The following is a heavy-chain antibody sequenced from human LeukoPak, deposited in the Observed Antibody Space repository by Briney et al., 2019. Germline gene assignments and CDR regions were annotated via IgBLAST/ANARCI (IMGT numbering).Heavy chain of an antibody. V-gene: IGHV3-9*01. Sequence: GWSLRLSCAASGFTFDDYAMHWVRQAPGKGLEWVSGISWNSGSIGYADSVKGRFTISRDNAKNSLYLQMNSLRAEGTALYYCAKDRLRGYSGYDLGDWGQGTLVTVSS. D-gene: IGHD5-12*01. J-gene: IGHJ4*02. CDR3: AKDRLRGYSGYDLGD. CDR1: GFTFDDYA. CDR2: ISWNSGSI.